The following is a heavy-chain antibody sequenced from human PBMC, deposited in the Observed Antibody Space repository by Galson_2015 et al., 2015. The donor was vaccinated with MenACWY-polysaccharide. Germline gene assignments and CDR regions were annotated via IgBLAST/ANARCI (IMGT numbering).Heavy chain of an antibody. D-gene: IGHD2-2*01. V-gene: IGHV3-30-3*01. CDR2: ISYDGSNK. CDR1: GFTFSSYA. J-gene: IGHJ4*02. CDR3: VREGVGYCSSTSCSQEYFDY. Sequence: SLRLSCAASGFTFSSYAMHWVRQAPGKGLEWVAVISYDGSNKYYADSVKGRFTISRDNSKNTLYLQMNSLRAEDTAVYYCVREGVGYCSSTSCSQEYFDYWGQGTLVTVSS.